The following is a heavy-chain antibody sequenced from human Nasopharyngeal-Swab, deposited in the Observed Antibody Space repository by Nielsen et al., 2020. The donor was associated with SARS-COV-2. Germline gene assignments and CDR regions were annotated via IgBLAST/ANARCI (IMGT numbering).Heavy chain of an antibody. CDR3: ARDYYSYGQYYYYYMDV. Sequence: ASVKVSCKASGHTFTSYAMHWVRQAPGQRLEWMGWINAGNGNTKYSQKFQGRVTITRDTSASTAYMELSSLRSEDTAVYYCARDYYSYGQYYYYYMDVWGKGTTVTVSS. CDR2: INAGNGNT. J-gene: IGHJ6*03. D-gene: IGHD5-18*01. V-gene: IGHV1-3*01. CDR1: GHTFTSYA.